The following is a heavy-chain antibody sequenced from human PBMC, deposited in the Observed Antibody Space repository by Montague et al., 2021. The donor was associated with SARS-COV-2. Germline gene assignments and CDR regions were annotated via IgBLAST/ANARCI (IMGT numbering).Heavy chain of an antibody. Sequence: YYSGSTYYQPSLKSRATISVDTSKNQFSLKLSSVTAADTAVYYCARAFTDWLRYSGMDAWGQGTTVTFSS. CDR3: ARAFTDWLRYSGMDA. V-gene: IGHV4-39*01. D-gene: IGHD3-9*01. CDR2: YYSGST. J-gene: IGHJ6*02.